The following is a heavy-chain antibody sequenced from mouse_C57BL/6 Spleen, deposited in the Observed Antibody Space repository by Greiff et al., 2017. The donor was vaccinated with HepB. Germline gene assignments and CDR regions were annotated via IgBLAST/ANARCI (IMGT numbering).Heavy chain of an antibody. Sequence: EVKLVESGGGLVQPGGSMKLSCAASGFTFSDAWMDWVRQSPEKGLEWVAEIRNKANNHATYYAESVTGRFTISRDDSKSNVYLQLNSLRAEDTGIDYCTGGLYGSSPYDFDYWGQGTTLTVSS. CDR1: GFTFSDAW. D-gene: IGHD1-1*01. CDR3: TGGLYGSSPYDFDY. V-gene: IGHV6-6*01. CDR2: IRNKANNHAT. J-gene: IGHJ2*01.